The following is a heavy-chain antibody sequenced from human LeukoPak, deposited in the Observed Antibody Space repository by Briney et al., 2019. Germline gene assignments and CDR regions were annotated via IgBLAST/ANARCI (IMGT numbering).Heavy chain of an antibody. V-gene: IGHV3-48*02. D-gene: IGHD4-23*01. CDR3: ARGGYGANEDAFDI. CDR2: ISSSTNTI. J-gene: IGHJ3*02. CDR1: GFTFSSYS. Sequence: GGSLRLSCAASGFTFSSYSMNWVRQAPGKGLEWVSYISSSTNTIYYADSVKGRFTISRDNAKNSLFLQMNSLRDEDTAVYYCARGGYGANEDAFDIWGQGTMVTVSS.